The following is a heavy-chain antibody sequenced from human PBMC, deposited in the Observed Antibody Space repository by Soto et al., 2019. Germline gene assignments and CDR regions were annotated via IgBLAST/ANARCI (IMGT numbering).Heavy chain of an antibody. CDR3: ARTLEFEMDSDLSWFDP. Sequence: APVKLSCKASGYTFTSYGISWVRQAPEQGLEWMGWISAYNGNTNYAQKLQGRVTMTTDTSTSTAYMELRSLRSDDTAVYYCARTLEFEMDSDLSWFDPWGQGTLVTVSS. D-gene: IGHD3-3*01. J-gene: IGHJ5*02. CDR1: GYTFTSYG. V-gene: IGHV1-18*01. CDR2: ISAYNGNT.